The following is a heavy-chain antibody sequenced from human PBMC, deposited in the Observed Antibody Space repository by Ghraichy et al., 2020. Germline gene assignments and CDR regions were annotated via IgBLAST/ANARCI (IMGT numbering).Heavy chain of an antibody. V-gene: IGHV4-34*01. J-gene: IGHJ4*02. CDR3: ARLDSSGYYYPRTLGFDY. CDR1: GGSFSGYY. D-gene: IGHD3-22*01. CDR2: INHSGST. Sequence: GSLRLSCAVYGGSFSGYYWSWIRQPPGKGLEWIGEINHSGSTNYNPSLKSRVTISVDTSKNQFSLKLSSVTAADTAVYYCARLDSSGYYYPRTLGFDYWGQGTLVTVSS.